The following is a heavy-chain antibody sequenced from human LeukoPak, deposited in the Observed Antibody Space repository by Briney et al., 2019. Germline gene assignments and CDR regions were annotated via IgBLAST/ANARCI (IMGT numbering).Heavy chain of an antibody. D-gene: IGHD2-15*01. CDR2: ISISSSSI. CDR1: GFSFSSYT. CDR3: ARDFIEYCSGGSCSALEC. Sequence: GGSLRLSCAASGFSFSSYTMNWVRQAPGKGLEWVSSISISSSSIYYADSVKGRFTISRDNARKSLYLELNSLRAEDTAVYYCARDFIEYCSGGSCSALECWGQGTLVTVSS. V-gene: IGHV3-21*01. J-gene: IGHJ4*02.